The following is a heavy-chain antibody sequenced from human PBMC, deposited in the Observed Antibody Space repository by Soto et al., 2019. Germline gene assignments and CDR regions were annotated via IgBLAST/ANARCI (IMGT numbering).Heavy chain of an antibody. CDR2: IKQDGSEK. J-gene: IGHJ6*02. CDR1: SFTFSSYL. D-gene: IGHD3-3*01. V-gene: IGHV3-7*03. Sequence: LRLSCAASSFTFSSYLMSWVRQAPGKGLEWVANIKQDGSEKYYVDSVKGRFTISRDNAKNSLYLQMNSLRAEDTAVYYCARDLLDFWSGYLPETYYGMDVWGQGTTVTVSS. CDR3: ARDLLDFWSGYLPETYYGMDV.